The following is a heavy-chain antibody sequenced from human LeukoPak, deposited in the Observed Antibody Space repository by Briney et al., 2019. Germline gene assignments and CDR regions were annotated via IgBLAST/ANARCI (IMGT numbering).Heavy chain of an antibody. D-gene: IGHD1-26*01. V-gene: IGHV3-48*03. J-gene: IGHJ4*02. CDR2: ISGSGATI. CDR3: TRDLGWEQKMEGY. CDR1: GFTFSSFE. Sequence: GGSLRLSCAASGFTFSSFEMSWVRQAPGKGLEWVALISGSGATIYYADSVKGRFTISRDNAKNSVELQLNSLRVEDTAVYYCTRDLGWEQKMEGYRGQGTLVTVSS.